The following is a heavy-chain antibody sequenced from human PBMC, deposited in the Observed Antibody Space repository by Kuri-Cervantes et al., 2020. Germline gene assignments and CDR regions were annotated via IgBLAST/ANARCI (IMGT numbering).Heavy chain of an antibody. CDR1: GYTLTSYG. CDR3: ARGAQRYYYDSSGYKDY. CDR2: ISAYNGNT. V-gene: IGHV1-18*01. Sequence: ASVKVSCKASGYTLTSYGISWVRQAPGQGLEWMGWISAYNGNTNYAQKLQGRVTMTRDTSTSTVYMELSSLRSEDTAVYYCARGAQRYYYDSSGYKDYWGQGTLVTVSS. J-gene: IGHJ4*02. D-gene: IGHD3-22*01.